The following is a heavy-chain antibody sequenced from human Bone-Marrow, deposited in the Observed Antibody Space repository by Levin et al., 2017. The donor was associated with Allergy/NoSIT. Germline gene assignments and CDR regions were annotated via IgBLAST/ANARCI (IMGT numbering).Heavy chain of an antibody. CDR3: ASLSPAIYGSGSYYDY. CDR1: GYSFTSYW. J-gene: IGHJ4*02. Sequence: KVSCKGSGYSFTSYWISWVRQMPGKGLEWMGRIDPSDSYTNYSPSFQGHVTISADKSISTAYLQWSSLKASDTAMYYCASLSPAIYGSGSYYDYWGQGTLVTVSS. V-gene: IGHV5-10-1*01. CDR2: IDPSDSYT. D-gene: IGHD3-10*01.